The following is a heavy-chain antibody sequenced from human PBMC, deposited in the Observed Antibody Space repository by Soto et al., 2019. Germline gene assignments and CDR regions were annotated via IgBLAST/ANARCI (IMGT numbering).Heavy chain of an antibody. J-gene: IGHJ5*02. CDR3: AREDYGSGTDWFDP. D-gene: IGHD3-10*01. Sequence: EVQLVESGGGLVKPGGSLRLSCAASGFTFSSYSMNWVRQAPGKGLEWVSSISSSSSYIYYADSVKGRFTISRDNAKNSLYLQMNSLRAEDTAVYYCAREDYGSGTDWFDPWGQGTLVIVSS. V-gene: IGHV3-21*01. CDR1: GFTFSSYS. CDR2: ISSSSSYI.